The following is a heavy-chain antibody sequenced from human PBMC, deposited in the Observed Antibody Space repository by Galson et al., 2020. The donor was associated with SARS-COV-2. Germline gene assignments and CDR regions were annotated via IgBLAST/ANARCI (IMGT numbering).Heavy chain of an antibody. Sequence: ASETLSLTCTVSGGSISSYYWSWIRQPPGKGLEWIAYIYYSGSTNYNPSLASRVTISLDTSKNQFSLKLNSVTAADTAVYFCARGPGRGSGSGTHDYWGQGTLVTVSS. V-gene: IGHV4-59*01. D-gene: IGHD3-22*01. CDR2: IYYSGST. J-gene: IGHJ4*02. CDR1: GGSISSYY. CDR3: ARGPGRGSGSGTHDY.